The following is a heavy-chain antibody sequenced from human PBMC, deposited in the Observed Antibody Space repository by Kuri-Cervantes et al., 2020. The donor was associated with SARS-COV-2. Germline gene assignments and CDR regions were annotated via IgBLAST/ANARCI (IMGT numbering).Heavy chain of an antibody. CDR2: ISASGEII. CDR1: GFTISDYY. J-gene: IGHJ2*01. CDR3: AKDLTIAVAGFNWYFDL. V-gene: IGHV3-11*01. Sequence: GESLKISCAASGFTISDYYMTWIRQTPGKGLEWVSYISASGEIIYYADSVKGRFTTSRDNSKNTLYLQMNSLRAEDTAVYYCAKDLTIAVAGFNWYFDLWGRGTLVTVSS. D-gene: IGHD6-19*01.